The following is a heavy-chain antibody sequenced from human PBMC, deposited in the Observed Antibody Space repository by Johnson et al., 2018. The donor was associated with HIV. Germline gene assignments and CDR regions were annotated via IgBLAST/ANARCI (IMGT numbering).Heavy chain of an antibody. V-gene: IGHV3-74*01. D-gene: IGHD2-21*02. J-gene: IGHJ3*02. CDR2: MTNDGRT. Sequence: VQLVESGGGVVRPGGSLRLSCAASGFIFSSYWMHWVRQAPGKGLVWVSRMTNDGRTSYADSVKGRFTISRDNAKNSLYLQMNSLRAEETAVYYCARDRGPLVVTAIPDGNSGAFDIWGQGTMVTVSS. CDR1: GFIFSSYW. CDR3: ARDRGPLVVTAIPDGNSGAFDI.